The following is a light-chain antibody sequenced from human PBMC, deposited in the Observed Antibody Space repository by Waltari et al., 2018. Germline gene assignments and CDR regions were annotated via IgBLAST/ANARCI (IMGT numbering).Light chain of an antibody. J-gene: IGLJ2*01. CDR2: LTH. CDR1: LSHIGTHY. CDR3: ATRDEGPTVV. Sequence: QSVLPQPPSASGTPGQSVTISCSGRLSHIGTHYVYWYQQLPGTAPKLLIYLTHQRPSGVPDRFSASKSGTSASLAISGLRFEDEGDYYCATRDEGPTVVFGGGTKVTVL. V-gene: IGLV1-47*01.